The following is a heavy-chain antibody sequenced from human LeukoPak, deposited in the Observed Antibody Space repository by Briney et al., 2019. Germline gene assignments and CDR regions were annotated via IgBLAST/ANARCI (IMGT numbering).Heavy chain of an antibody. CDR2: INPNSGGT. D-gene: IGHD2-2*01. V-gene: IGHV1-2*02. CDR3: PRDVPAATYYYYYYGMDV. Sequence: ASVKVSCKASGYTFTGYYMHWVRQAPGQGLEWMGWINPNSGGTNYAQKFQGRVTMTRDTSISTAYMELSRLRSDDTAVYYCPRDVPAATYYYYYYGMDVWGQGTTVTVSS. J-gene: IGHJ6*02. CDR1: GYTFTGYY.